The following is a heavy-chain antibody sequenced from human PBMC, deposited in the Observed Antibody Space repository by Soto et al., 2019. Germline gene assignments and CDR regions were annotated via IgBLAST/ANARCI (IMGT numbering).Heavy chain of an antibody. V-gene: IGHV5-51*01. D-gene: IGHD2-2*01. CDR1: GYSFTSYW. Sequence: GESLKISFKGSGYSFTSYWIGWVRQMPGKGLEWMGIIYPGDSDTRYSPSFQGQVTISADKSISTAYLQWSSLRADDTAVYYCAREDSIIIPAVSDFWGQGTLVTVSS. CDR2: IYPGDSDT. CDR3: AREDSIIIPAVSDF. J-gene: IGHJ4*02.